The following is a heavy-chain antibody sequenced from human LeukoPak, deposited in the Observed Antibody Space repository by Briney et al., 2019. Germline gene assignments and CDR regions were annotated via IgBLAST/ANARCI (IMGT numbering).Heavy chain of an antibody. J-gene: IGHJ4*02. D-gene: IGHD6-19*01. CDR2: LSGSGERT. Sequence: AGGSLRLSCAASGVTFSIYAMSWVRQAPGKGLEWVSSLSGSGERTYYADSVKGRFTISRDNSKNTLYVQMNSLRDEDTAVYYCAKDRGIAVAGNEFDYWGQGTLVTVSS. V-gene: IGHV3-23*01. CDR1: GVTFSIYA. CDR3: AKDRGIAVAGNEFDY.